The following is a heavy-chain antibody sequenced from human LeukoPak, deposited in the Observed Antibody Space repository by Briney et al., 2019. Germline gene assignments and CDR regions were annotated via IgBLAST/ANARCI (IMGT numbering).Heavy chain of an antibody. J-gene: IGHJ4*02. CDR3: ARDRGYYYGSGSYDEG. CDR1: GFTFSSYA. V-gene: IGHV3-30-3*01. CDR2: ISYDGSNK. D-gene: IGHD3-10*01. Sequence: PGRSLRLSCAASGFTFSSYAMHWVRQAPGKGLEWVAVISYDGSNKYYADSVKGRFTISRDNSKNTLYLQMNSLRAEDTAVYYCARDRGYYYGSGSYDEGWGQGTLVTVSS.